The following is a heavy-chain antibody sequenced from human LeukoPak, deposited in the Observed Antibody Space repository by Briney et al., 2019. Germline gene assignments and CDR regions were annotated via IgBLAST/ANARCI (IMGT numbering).Heavy chain of an antibody. D-gene: IGHD2-21*02. CDR1: GYTFTSYG. J-gene: IGHJ3*02. CDR3: ARVGGGDLHDAFDI. CDR2: ISAYNGNT. V-gene: IGHV1-18*01. Sequence: ASVKVSCKASGYTFTSYGISWVRQAPGQGLEWMGWISAYNGNTNYAQKLQGRVTMATDTSTSTAYMELRSLRSDDTAVYYCARVGGGDLHDAFDIWGQGTMVTVSS.